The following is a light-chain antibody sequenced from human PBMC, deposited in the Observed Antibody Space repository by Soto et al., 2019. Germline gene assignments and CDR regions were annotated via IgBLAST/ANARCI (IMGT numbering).Light chain of an antibody. Sequence: DIQMTQSPSTLSGSVGDRVTITCRASQTISSWLAWYQQKPGKAPKLLIYKASTLKSGVPSRFSGSGSGTEFTLTISSLQPEDVATYYCQRSTSAPLTFGPGTKVDIK. CDR3: QRSTSAPLT. CDR1: QTISSW. J-gene: IGKJ3*01. CDR2: KAS. V-gene: IGKV1-5*03.